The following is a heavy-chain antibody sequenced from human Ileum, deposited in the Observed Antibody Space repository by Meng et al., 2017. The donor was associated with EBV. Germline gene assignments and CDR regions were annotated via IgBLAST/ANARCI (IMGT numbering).Heavy chain of an antibody. J-gene: IGHJ4*02. D-gene: IGHD3-10*01. CDR1: GDSVSGSDW. CDR2: VYHDGAT. Sequence: QGQLQAPGPGLVKPSGTLSLTCAVSGDSVSGSDWWSWVRQPPGKGLEWIGEVYHDGATNYHPSLKSRVTISLDKSKNEVNLHLNSLTAADTAVYFCARSSPIVRGLDYWGQGTLVTVSS. CDR3: ARSSPIVRGLDY. V-gene: IGHV4-4*02.